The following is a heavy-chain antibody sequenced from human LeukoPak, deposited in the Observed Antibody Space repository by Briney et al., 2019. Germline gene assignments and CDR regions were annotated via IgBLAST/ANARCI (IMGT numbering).Heavy chain of an antibody. D-gene: IGHD6-13*01. Sequence: TGGSLRLSCAASGFTFSSYWMSWVRQASGKGLEWVANMKQDGSEKYYVDSVKGRFTISRDNAKNSLYLQMNSLRAEDTAVYYCAGESPYSSSWYGYYFDYWGQGTLVTVSS. V-gene: IGHV3-7*01. CDR2: MKQDGSEK. CDR3: AGESPYSSSWYGYYFDY. CDR1: GFTFSSYW. J-gene: IGHJ4*02.